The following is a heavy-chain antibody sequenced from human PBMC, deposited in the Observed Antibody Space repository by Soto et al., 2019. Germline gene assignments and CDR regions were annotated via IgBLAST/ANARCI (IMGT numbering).Heavy chain of an antibody. CDR3: ARDLESAYSSGWYLVDY. V-gene: IGHV1-18*01. D-gene: IGHD6-19*01. J-gene: IGHJ4*02. CDR1: GYTFTSFG. Sequence: QVQLVQSGAEVRKPGVSVKVSCKSSGYTFTSFGISCVRQAVGQGLERMGWSSGYNGNTNSAQKLQDRVTMTTDTSMSTVYMELRSLRSDDTAVYYCARDLESAYSSGWYLVDYWGQGTLVTVSS. CDR2: SSGYNGNT.